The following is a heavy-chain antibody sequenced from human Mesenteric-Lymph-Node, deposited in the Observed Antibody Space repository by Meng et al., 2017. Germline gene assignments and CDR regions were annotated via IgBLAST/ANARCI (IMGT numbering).Heavy chain of an antibody. J-gene: IGHJ4*02. CDR1: GFTFSDSW. CDR2: IKTNGEGGPT. V-gene: IGHV3-15*01. D-gene: IGHD1-14*01. CDR3: TAGLGKTDSDY. Sequence: EVQLVESGGGLVKPGGSLTLACVGSGFTFSDSWMNWFRQPPGKGLEWVGHIKTNGEGGPTDYTSPVRGRFVISRHDSANTVYLQMSNLEIADTAVYFCTAGLGKTDSDYWGQGTLVTVSS.